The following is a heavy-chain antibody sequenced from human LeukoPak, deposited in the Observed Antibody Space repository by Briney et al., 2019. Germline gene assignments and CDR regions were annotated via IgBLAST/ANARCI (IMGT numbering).Heavy chain of an antibody. D-gene: IGHD3-10*01. J-gene: IGHJ4*02. V-gene: IGHV1-46*01. CDR1: GYSFSTHW. Sequence: ASVKVSCKASGYSFSTHWMHWVRQAPGQGLEWMGIINPSGGFTSYAQKLQGRVTVTRDMSTSTVYMELSNLRSEDTAVYYCARIKRVGRDLDYWGQGTLVTVSS. CDR2: INPSGGFT. CDR3: ARIKRVGRDLDY.